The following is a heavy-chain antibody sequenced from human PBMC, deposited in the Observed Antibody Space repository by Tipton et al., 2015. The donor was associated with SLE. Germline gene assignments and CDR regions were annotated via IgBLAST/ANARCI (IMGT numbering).Heavy chain of an antibody. J-gene: IGHJ1*01. D-gene: IGHD2-21*01. CDR2: IYYSGST. Sequence: TLSLTCTVSGGSISSSSYYWSWIRQHPGKGLERIGYIYYSGSTYYNPSLKSRVTISVDTSKNQFSLKLSSVTAADTAVYYCARATREGAIPQYFQHWGQGALVTVSS. CDR1: GGSISSSSYY. CDR3: ARATREGAIPQYFQH. V-gene: IGHV4-31*03.